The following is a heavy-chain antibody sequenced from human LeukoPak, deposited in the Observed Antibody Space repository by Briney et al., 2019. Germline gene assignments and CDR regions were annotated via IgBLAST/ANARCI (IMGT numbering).Heavy chain of an antibody. Sequence: GGSLRLSCAASGFTFSSHAMSWVRQGPGKGLDWVSAISDGGSSTYYADSVKGRFTIFRDNSKNTLYLQMNGLRAEDTAVYYCAKEGHDYVWGSYQEDWGQGTLVTVSS. D-gene: IGHD3-16*01. J-gene: IGHJ4*02. CDR1: GFTFSSHA. CDR3: AKEGHDYVWGSYQED. V-gene: IGHV3-23*01. CDR2: ISDGGSST.